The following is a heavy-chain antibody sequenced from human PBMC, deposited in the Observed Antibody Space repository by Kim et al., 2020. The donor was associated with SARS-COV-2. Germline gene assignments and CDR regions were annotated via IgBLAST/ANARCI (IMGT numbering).Heavy chain of an antibody. J-gene: IGHJ6*02. CDR1: GFTFSSYG. D-gene: IGHD3-3*01. CDR2: ISYDGSNK. CDR3: ANVVYDFWSGYLLVQKNGYDGMDV. Sequence: GGSLRLSCAASGFTFSSYGMHWVRQAPGKGLEWVAVISYDGSNKYYADSVKGRFTISRDNSKNTLYLQMNSLRAEDTAVYYCANVVYDFWSGYLLVQKNGYDGMDVWGQGTTVTVSS. V-gene: IGHV3-30*18.